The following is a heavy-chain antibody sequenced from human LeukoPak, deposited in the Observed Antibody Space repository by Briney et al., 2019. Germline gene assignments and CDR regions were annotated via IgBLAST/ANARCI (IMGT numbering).Heavy chain of an antibody. CDR1: GFTFSSYA. Sequence: GRSLRLSCAASGFTFSSYAMHWVRQAPGKGLEWVAVISYDGSNKYYADSVKGRFTISRDNSKNTLYLQMNSLRAEDTAVYYCARGRPTTVTPPGVYWGQGTLVTVSS. D-gene: IGHD4-17*01. CDR3: ARGRPTTVTPPGVY. CDR2: ISYDGSNK. J-gene: IGHJ4*02. V-gene: IGHV3-30-3*01.